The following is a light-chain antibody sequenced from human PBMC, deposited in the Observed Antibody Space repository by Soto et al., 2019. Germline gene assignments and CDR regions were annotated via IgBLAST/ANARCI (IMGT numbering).Light chain of an antibody. V-gene: IGKV2-30*01. J-gene: IGKJ2*01. Sequence: DVVMTQSPLSLPVTLGQPASISCRSSQSLAYSDGNTYLNWFQQRPGQSPRRLIYKVSNRDSGGPDRFSGSGSDTDFTMKISRVEAEDVGVYSCLQGTHWPPYTFGQGTKLEIK. CDR1: QSLAYSDGNTY. CDR2: KVS. CDR3: LQGTHWPPYT.